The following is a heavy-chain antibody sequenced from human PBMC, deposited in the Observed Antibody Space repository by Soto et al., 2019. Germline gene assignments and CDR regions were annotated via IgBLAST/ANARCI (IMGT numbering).Heavy chain of an antibody. V-gene: IGHV1-3*01. Sequence: QVQLVQSGAEVKKPGASVKVSCKASGYTFTSYAMHWVRQAPGQRLEWMGWINAGNGNTKYSQKFQGRVTITRDTSASTAYMELSSLRSEDTAVYYCARDTGQLLDPGWFDPWGQGTLVTVSS. D-gene: IGHD6-19*01. CDR3: ARDTGQLLDPGWFDP. J-gene: IGHJ5*02. CDR1: GYTFTSYA. CDR2: INAGNGNT.